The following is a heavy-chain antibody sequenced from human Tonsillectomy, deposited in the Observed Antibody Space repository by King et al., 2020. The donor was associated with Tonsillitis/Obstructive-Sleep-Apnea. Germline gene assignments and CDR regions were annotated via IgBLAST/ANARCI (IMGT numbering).Heavy chain of an antibody. CDR3: ARDYYADGVFDY. V-gene: IGHV3-48*01. D-gene: IGHD4-17*01. CDR2: FSFTIRTI. Sequence: VQLVESGGGLAHPGGSLRVSCAASGFNFSSYRLNWVRQAPGKGLEWISYFSFTIRTIYYTDSVKGRFTISRDNAKNSLFLQMNSLRAEDTAVYYCARDYYADGVFDYWGQGTLVTVSS. CDR1: GFNFSSYR. J-gene: IGHJ4*02.